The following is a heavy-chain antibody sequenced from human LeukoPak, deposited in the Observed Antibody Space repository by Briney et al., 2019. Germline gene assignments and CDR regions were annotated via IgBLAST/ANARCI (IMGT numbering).Heavy chain of an antibody. Sequence: PSETLSLTCTVSGGSISSSSYYWGWIRQPPGKGLEWIGSIYYSGSTYYNPSLKSRVTISLDTSKNQFSLKLSSVTAADTAVYYCAREGVTMVRGVDYMDVWGKGTTVTVSS. V-gene: IGHV4-39*07. CDR3: AREGVTMVRGVDYMDV. CDR1: GGSISSSSYY. CDR2: IYYSGST. D-gene: IGHD3-10*01. J-gene: IGHJ6*03.